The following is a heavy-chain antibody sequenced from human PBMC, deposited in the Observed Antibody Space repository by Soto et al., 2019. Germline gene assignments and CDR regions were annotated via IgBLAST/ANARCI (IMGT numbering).Heavy chain of an antibody. Sequence: QVQLVQSGAEVKKPGASVKVSCKASGYTFTSSGITWAEQAPGQGLEGMGWISDYSGNTNYAQKLKGRVTMTTDTATSTAYMELRNLSSDDTAGYYCAREGGRVGSAGIASGSTDYWGQGTLVNVTS. CDR2: ISDYSGNT. V-gene: IGHV1-18*01. CDR3: AREGGRVGSAGIASGSTDY. J-gene: IGHJ4*02. D-gene: IGHD6-13*01. CDR1: GYTFTSSG.